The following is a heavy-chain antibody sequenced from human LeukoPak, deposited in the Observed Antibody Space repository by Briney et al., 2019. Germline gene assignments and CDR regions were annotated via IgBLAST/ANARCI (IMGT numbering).Heavy chain of an antibody. CDR1: GGSISRSRYY. J-gene: IGHJ3*02. V-gene: IGHV4-39*07. Sequence: PSETLSLTCTVSGGSISRSRYYWGWIRQPPGKGLEWIGSIYYSGSTYYNPSLKSRVTTSVDTSKNQFSLKLSSVTAADTAVYYCARIGSSSWYLRAFDIWGQGTMVTVSS. D-gene: IGHD6-13*01. CDR3: ARIGSSSWYLRAFDI. CDR2: IYYSGST.